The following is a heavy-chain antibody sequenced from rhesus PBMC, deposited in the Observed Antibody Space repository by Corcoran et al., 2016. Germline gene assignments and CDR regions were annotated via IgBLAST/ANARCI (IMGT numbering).Heavy chain of an antibody. CDR1: VASFTHYW. V-gene: IGHV4-80*01. Sequence: QVHLQASGPGLVPPSEPLSLPCAVSVASFTHYWWLWIRQPPGQGLGWIGEIMGNSGRTNYNPSRKRRVTMSKDASKNQFSRKLSSVTAAYTAVYYCARFTGAGTRPDFDYWGQGVRVTVSA. CDR2: IMGNSGRT. J-gene: IGHJ4*01. CDR3: ARFTGAGTRPDFDY. D-gene: IGHD6-25*01.